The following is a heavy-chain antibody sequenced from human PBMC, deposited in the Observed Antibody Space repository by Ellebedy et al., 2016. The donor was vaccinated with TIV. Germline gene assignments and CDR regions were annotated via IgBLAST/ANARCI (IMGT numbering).Heavy chain of an antibody. J-gene: IGHJ6*03. CDR2: ISWNSGSI. V-gene: IGHV3-9*01. D-gene: IGHD3/OR15-3a*01. Sequence: SLKISXAASGFTFDDYAMHWVRQAPGKGLAWVSGISWNSGSIGYADSVKGRFTISRDNAKNSLYLQMNSLRAEDTALYYCAKDMGTGYGHHYYYIDVWGKGTTVTVSS. CDR3: AKDMGTGYGHHYYYIDV. CDR1: GFTFDDYA.